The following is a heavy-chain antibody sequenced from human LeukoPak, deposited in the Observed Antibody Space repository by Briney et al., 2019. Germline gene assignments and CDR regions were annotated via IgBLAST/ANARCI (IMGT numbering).Heavy chain of an antibody. CDR2: IKQDGSEK. CDR1: GGSISSRSYY. J-gene: IGHJ5*02. D-gene: IGHD2-2*01. CDR3: ARDCSSTNCYRGGFDP. V-gene: IGHV3-7*01. Sequence: ETLSLTCTVSGGSISSRSYYWGWVRQAPGKGLEWVANIKQDGSEKYYVDSVKGRFTISRDNGKNSLYLQINSLRAEDTAVYYCARDCSSTNCYRGGFDPWGQGTLVTVSS.